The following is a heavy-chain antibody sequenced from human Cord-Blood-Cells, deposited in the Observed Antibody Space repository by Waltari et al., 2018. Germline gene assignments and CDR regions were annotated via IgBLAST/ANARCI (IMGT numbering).Heavy chain of an antibody. D-gene: IGHD7-27*01. J-gene: IGHJ4*02. CDR3: ARALTGDLNYFDY. CDR1: GDTFSSYA. V-gene: IGHV1-69*01. Sequence: QVQLVQSGAEAKTPGSSVKVSCKASGDTFSSYAISRVRQAPGQGLEWMGGIIPIFGTATYAQKFQGRVTITADESTSTAYMELSSLRSEDTAVYYCARALTGDLNYFDYWGQGTLVTVSS. CDR2: IIPIFGTA.